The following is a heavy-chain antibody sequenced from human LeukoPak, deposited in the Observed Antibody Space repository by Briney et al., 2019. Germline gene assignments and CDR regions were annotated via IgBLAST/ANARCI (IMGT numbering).Heavy chain of an antibody. Sequence: ITGSGGSTYYADSVKGQFTISRDNSKNTLHLQMNDLRAEDTAVYYSAKGQQSSSWYWFDPWGQGSLVTVSS. D-gene: IGHD6-13*01. CDR2: ITGSGGST. J-gene: IGHJ5*02. V-gene: IGHV3-23*01. CDR3: AKGQQSSSWYWFDP.